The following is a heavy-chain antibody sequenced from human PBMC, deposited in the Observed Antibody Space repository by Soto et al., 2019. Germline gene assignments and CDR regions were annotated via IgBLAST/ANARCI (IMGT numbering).Heavy chain of an antibody. V-gene: IGHV4-59*08. J-gene: IGHJ4*02. CDR2: IYYSGST. Sequence: QVQLQESGPGLVKPSETLSLTCTVSGGSISSYYWSWIRQPPGKGLEWIGYIYYSGSTNYNPSLKSRVTISVDTSKNQFSLKLSSVTAADTAVYYCAGRYGPGFDYWGQGTLVTVSS. CDR1: GGSISSYY. CDR3: AGRYGPGFDY. D-gene: IGHD4-17*01.